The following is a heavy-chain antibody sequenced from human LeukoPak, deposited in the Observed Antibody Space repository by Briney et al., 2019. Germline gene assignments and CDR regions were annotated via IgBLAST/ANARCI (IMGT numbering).Heavy chain of an antibody. V-gene: IGHV3-53*01. CDR2: ISSGGTT. J-gene: IGHJ4*02. Sequence: GGSLRLSCTASGFTVISNYVSWVRQAPGKGLEWVSVISSGGTTFYADSGKGRFTISGDNSDNTLYLQMNSLRAEDTAVYYCASLRGRDWGRRTLVTVSS. CDR1: GFTVISNY. D-gene: IGHD5-24*01. CDR3: ASLRGRD.